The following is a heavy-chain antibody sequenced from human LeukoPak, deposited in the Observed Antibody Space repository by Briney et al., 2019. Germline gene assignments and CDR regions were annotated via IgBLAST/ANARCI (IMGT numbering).Heavy chain of an antibody. V-gene: IGHV3-23*01. D-gene: IGHD6-19*01. CDR2: ISGSGGST. Sequence: GGSLRLSCAASGFTFSSYAMSWVRQAPGKGLEWVSAISGSGGSTYYADSVKGRFTISRDNSKNTVYLQMNSLRAEDTAVYYCATGGGWYWIDYWGQGTLVTVSS. J-gene: IGHJ4*02. CDR1: GFTFSSYA. CDR3: ATGGGWYWIDY.